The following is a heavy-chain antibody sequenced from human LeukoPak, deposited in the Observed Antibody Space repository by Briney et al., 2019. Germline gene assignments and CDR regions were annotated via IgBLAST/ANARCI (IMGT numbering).Heavy chain of an antibody. CDR3: ARDRLPYYDSSGYYYDPFDY. V-gene: IGHV1-69*13. CDR2: IIPIFGTA. CDR1: GGTFSSYA. J-gene: IGHJ4*02. Sequence: GASVKVSCKASGGTFSSYAISWVRQAPGQGLEWMGGIIPIFGTANYAQKFQGRVTITADESTSTAYMELSSLRSEDTAVYYCARDRLPYYDSSGYYYDPFDYWGQGTLSPSPQ. D-gene: IGHD3-22*01.